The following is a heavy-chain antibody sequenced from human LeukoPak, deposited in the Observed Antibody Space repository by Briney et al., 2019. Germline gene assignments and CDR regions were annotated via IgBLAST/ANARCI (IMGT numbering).Heavy chain of an antibody. J-gene: IGHJ5*02. V-gene: IGHV4-34*01. CDR2: INHSGST. Sequence: KPSETLSLTCAVYGGSLRNYHWSLIRQPPGKGLEWIGEINHSGSTNYNPSLKSRVTMSVDTSNNQFSLKLSSVTAADTAVYYCVRGHSTIFGADVTLGRFDPWGQGTLVTVSS. CDR3: VRGHSTIFGADVTLGRFDP. D-gene: IGHD3-3*01. CDR1: GGSLRNYH.